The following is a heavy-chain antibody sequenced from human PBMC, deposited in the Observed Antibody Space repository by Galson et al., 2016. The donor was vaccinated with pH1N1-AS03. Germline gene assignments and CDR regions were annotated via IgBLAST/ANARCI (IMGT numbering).Heavy chain of an antibody. J-gene: IGHJ6*02. CDR1: GGTLSSYT. Sequence: SVKVSCKASGGTLSSYTLNWVRQAPGQGLEWMGRINPMVGLADYAQKLQDRVTITADKSTSTVYMELGSLRSEDTAVYYCARVSGEDGRGGYKGASAMDAWGQGTTVTVSS. D-gene: IGHD5-24*01. CDR2: INPMVGLA. V-gene: IGHV1-69*02. CDR3: ARVSGEDGRGGYKGASAMDA.